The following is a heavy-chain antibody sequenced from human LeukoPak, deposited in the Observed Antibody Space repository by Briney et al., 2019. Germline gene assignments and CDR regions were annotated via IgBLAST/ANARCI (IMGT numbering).Heavy chain of an antibody. CDR1: GGPISSGGYS. CDR3: ARGDTAMARSPFDY. J-gene: IGHJ4*02. CDR2: IYHSGST. Sequence: SETLSLTCAVSGGPISSGGYSWSWIRQPPGKGLEWIGYIYHSGSTYYNPSLKSRVTISVDRSKNQFSLKLSSVTAADTAVYYCARGDTAMARSPFDYWGQGTLVTVSS. D-gene: IGHD5-18*01. V-gene: IGHV4-30-2*01.